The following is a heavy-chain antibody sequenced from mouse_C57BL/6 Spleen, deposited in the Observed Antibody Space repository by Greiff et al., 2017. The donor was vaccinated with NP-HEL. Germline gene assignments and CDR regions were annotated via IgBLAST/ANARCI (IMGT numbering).Heavy chain of an antibody. Sequence: QVQLQQSGAELVRPGASVKLSCKASGYTFTDYYINWVKQRPGQGLEWIARIYPGSGNTYYNEKFKGKATLTAEKSSSTAYMQLSSLTSEDSAVYFCARSIYDYPYYFDYWGQGTTLTVSS. V-gene: IGHV1-76*01. CDR3: ARSIYDYPYYFDY. D-gene: IGHD2-4*01. CDR2: IYPGSGNT. J-gene: IGHJ2*01. CDR1: GYTFTDYY.